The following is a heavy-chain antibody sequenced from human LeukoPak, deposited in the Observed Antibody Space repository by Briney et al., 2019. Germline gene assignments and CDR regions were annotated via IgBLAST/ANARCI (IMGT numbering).Heavy chain of an antibody. J-gene: IGHJ3*02. CDR3: ARDHGYSNGSNGYAFDI. D-gene: IGHD5-18*01. CDR1: GGSISSYY. Sequence: SETLSLTCTVSGGSISSYYWSWIRQPTGKGLGWIGYIYYSGSTNYNPSLKSRVTISVDTSKNQFSLKLSSVTAAATAVYYCARDHGYSNGSNGYAFDIWGQGTMVTVSS. V-gene: IGHV4-59*01. CDR2: IYYSGST.